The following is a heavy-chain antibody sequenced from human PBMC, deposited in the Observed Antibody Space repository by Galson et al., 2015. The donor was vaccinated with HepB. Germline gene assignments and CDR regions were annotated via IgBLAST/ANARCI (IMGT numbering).Heavy chain of an antibody. CDR1: GFTFSSYA. CDR2: ISYDGSNK. Sequence: SLRLSCAASGFTFSSYAMHWVRQAPGKGLEWVAVISYDGSNKYYADSVKGRFTISRDNSKNTLYLQMNSLRAEDTAVYYCEDIAAAGTPLWGRGTLVTVSS. CDR3: EDIAAAGTPL. D-gene: IGHD6-13*01. J-gene: IGHJ2*01. V-gene: IGHV3-30-3*01.